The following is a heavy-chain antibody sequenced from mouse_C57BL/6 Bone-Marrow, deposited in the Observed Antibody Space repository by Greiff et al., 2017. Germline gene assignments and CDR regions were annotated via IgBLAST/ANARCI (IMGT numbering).Heavy chain of an antibody. CDR2: INPSSGYT. J-gene: IGHJ4*01. CDR1: GYTFTSYT. V-gene: IGHV1-4*01. D-gene: IGHD2-3*01. CDR3: ARLGDGYYRYAMDY. Sequence: QVQLKQSGTVLARPGASVKMSCKTSGYTFTSYTMHWVKQRPGQGLEWIGYINPSSGYTKYNQKFKDKATLTADKSSSTAYMQLSSLTSEDSAVYYCARLGDGYYRYAMDYWGQGTSVTVSS.